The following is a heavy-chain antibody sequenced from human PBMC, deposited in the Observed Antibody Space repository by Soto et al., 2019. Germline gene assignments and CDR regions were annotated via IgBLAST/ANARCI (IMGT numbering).Heavy chain of an antibody. CDR1: GFTFSSYG. Sequence: LRLSCAASGFTFSSYGMHWVRQAPGKGLEWVAVIWYDGSNKYYADSVKGRFTTSRDNSKNTLYLQMNSLRAEDTAVYYCARDSSSSGQIDYWGQGTLVTVSS. CDR2: IWYDGSNK. J-gene: IGHJ4*02. CDR3: ARDSSSSGQIDY. D-gene: IGHD6-6*01. V-gene: IGHV3-33*01.